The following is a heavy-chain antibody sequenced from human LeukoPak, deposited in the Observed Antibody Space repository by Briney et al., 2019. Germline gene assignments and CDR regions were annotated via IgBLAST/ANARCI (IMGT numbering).Heavy chain of an antibody. Sequence: GGSLRLSCAASGVTFSSYSMNWVRQAPGKGLEWVSSISSSSSYIYYADSVKGRFTISRDNAKNSLYLQMNSLRAEDTAVYYCARVRAYCGGDCSASFDYWGQGTLVTVSS. V-gene: IGHV3-21*01. CDR2: ISSSSSYI. CDR3: ARVRAYCGGDCSASFDY. CDR1: GVTFSSYS. D-gene: IGHD2-21*02. J-gene: IGHJ4*02.